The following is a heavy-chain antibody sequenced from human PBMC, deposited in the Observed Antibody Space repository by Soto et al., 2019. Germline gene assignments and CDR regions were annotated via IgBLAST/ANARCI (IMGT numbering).Heavy chain of an antibody. D-gene: IGHD2-21*02. CDR3: ASNKDDMVVVTPFDP. V-gene: IGHV1-18*04. CDR2: ISAYNGNT. J-gene: IGHJ5*02. CDR1: GYTFTSYG. Sequence: GDSVKVSCKASGYTFTSYGISWVRQAPGQGLEWMGWISAYNGNTNYAQKLQGRVTMTTDTSTSTAYMELRSLRSDDTAVYYCASNKDDMVVVTPFDPWGQGTLVTVSS.